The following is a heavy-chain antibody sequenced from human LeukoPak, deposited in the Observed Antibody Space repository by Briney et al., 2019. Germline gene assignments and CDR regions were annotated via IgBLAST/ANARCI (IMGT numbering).Heavy chain of an antibody. D-gene: IGHD3-22*01. Sequence: GASVKVSCKASGYTFTGYYMHWVRQAPGQGLEWMGWINPNSGGTNYAQKFQGRVTMTRDTSISTAYMELSRLRSDDTAVYYCARATAVVIPRAVLDFDYWGQGTLVTVSS. CDR2: INPNSGGT. CDR3: ARATAVVIPRAVLDFDY. CDR1: GYTFTGYY. V-gene: IGHV1-2*02. J-gene: IGHJ4*02.